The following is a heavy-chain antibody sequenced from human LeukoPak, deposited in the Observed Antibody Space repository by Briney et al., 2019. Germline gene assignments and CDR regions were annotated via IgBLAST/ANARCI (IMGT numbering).Heavy chain of an antibody. J-gene: IGHJ4*02. CDR1: GFTFSSYS. V-gene: IGHV3-21*01. D-gene: IGHD3-22*01. Sequence: GGSLRLSCAASGFTFSSYSMNWVRQAPGKGLEWVSSISSSSSYIYYADSVKGRFTISRDNAKNSLYLQMNSLRAEDTAVYYCARYHYDSSGYQIRPNYFDYWGQGTLVTVSS. CDR3: ARYHYDSSGYQIRPNYFDY. CDR2: ISSSSSYI.